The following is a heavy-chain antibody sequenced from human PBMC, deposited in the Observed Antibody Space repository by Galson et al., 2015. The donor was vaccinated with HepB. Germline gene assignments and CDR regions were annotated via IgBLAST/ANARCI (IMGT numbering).Heavy chain of an antibody. V-gene: IGHV4-34*01. CDR1: GGSFSGYY. D-gene: IGHD4-17*01. Sequence: ETLSLTCAVYGGSFSGYYWSWIRQPPGKGLEWIGEINHSGSTNYNPSLKSRVTISVDTSKNQFSLKLSSVTAADMAVYYCARGTTVTVFDYWGQGTLVTVSS. J-gene: IGHJ4*02. CDR2: INHSGST. CDR3: ARGTTVTVFDY.